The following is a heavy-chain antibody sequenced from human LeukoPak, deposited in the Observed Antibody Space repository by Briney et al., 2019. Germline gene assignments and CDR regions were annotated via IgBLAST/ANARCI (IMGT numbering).Heavy chain of an antibody. CDR1: GRSISSYY. CDR2: IYTSGST. V-gene: IGHV4-4*07. J-gene: IGHJ6*02. Sequence: SEALSLTCTVSGRSISSYYWSWLRQPAGKGLEWIGRIYTSGSTNYNRSLKSRVTMSVDTSKNQFYLKLSSVTAADTAVYYCARGRGYGLYYYYYYGMDVWGQGTTVTVSS. CDR3: ARGRGYGLYYYYYYGMDV. D-gene: IGHD5-18*01.